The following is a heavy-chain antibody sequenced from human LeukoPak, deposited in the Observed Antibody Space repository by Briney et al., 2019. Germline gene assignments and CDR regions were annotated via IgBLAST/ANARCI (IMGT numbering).Heavy chain of an antibody. V-gene: IGHV3-7*01. J-gene: IGHJ4*02. D-gene: IGHD3-10*01. CDR1: GFSLSSYW. Sequence: PGGSLRLSCAASGFSLSSYWMSWVRQAPGKGLEWVATMNEDEGEKYYVASVKGRFTIYRDIAKNTLYLQMNSLRAEDTAVYYCTRVSGLGMNEYYYLWGQGTLVTVSS. CDR3: TRVSGLGMNEYYYL. CDR2: MNEDEGEK.